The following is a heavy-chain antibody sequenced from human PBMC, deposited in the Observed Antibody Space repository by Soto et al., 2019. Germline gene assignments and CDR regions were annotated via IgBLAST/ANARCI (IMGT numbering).Heavy chain of an antibody. CDR2: VIPNLGVT. CDR1: GVTLSSYT. D-gene: IGHD2-15*01. J-gene: IGHJ4*02. V-gene: IGHV1-69*08. CDR3: ARDKGYCSDTSCPDFDY. Sequence: QVQLVQSGAEVKKPGSSVKVSCTASGVTLSSYTFSWVRQAPRQGLEWMGRVIPNLGVTNYAKKFQGRFTIVVDTSTSTAYMELNSLRYEDTAVYYCARDKGYCSDTSCPDFDYWGQGTLVTVSS.